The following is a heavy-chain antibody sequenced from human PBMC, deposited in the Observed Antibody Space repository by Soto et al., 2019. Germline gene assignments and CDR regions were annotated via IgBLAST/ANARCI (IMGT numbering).Heavy chain of an antibody. J-gene: IGHJ4*02. V-gene: IGHV3-48*01. CDR3: ARVLTTVTTPYDY. CDR1: GFTFSSYS. D-gene: IGHD4-17*01. CDR2: ISSTSSTI. Sequence: EVQLVESGGGLVQPGGSLRLSCAASGFTFSSYSMNWVRQAPGKGLEWLSYISSTSSTIYYADSEKGRFTISRDNAKNSLYLQMNSLRAEDTAVYYCARVLTTVTTPYDYWGQGTLVTVSS.